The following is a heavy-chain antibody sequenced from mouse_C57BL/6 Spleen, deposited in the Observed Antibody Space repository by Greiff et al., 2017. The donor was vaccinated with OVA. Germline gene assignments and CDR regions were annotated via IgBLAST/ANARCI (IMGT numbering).Heavy chain of an antibody. D-gene: IGHD1-1*01. CDR1: GYTFTDYE. J-gene: IGHJ2*01. Sequence: QVHVKQSGAELVRPGASVTLSCKASGYTFTDYEMHWVKQTPVHGLEWIGAIDPETGGTAYNQKFKGKAILTADKSSSTAYMELRSLTSEDSAVYYCTRSLSQNYFDYWGQGTTLTVSS. CDR3: TRSLSQNYFDY. V-gene: IGHV1-15*01. CDR2: IDPETGGT.